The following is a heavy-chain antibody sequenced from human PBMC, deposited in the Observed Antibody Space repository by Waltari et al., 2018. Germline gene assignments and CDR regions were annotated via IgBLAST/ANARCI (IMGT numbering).Heavy chain of an antibody. CDR3: ARVGEVYSSSWIYYYYYYMDV. Sequence: QVQLQESGPGLVKPSETLSLTCAVSGYSISSGYYWGWIRQPPGKGLAWIGSIYHSGSTSHNPSLKSRFTISVDTSKNQFSLKLSSVTAADTAVYYCARVGEVYSSSWIYYYYYYMDVWGKGTTVTVSS. CDR1: GYSISSGYY. J-gene: IGHJ6*03. D-gene: IGHD6-13*01. CDR2: IYHSGST. V-gene: IGHV4-38-2*01.